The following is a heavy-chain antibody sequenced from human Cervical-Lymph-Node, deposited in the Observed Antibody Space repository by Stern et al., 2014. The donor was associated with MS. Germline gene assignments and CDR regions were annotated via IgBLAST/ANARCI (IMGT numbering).Heavy chain of an antibody. V-gene: IGHV3-30*18. CDR2: ISYDGSDT. Sequence: QVQLVQSGGGVVQHGRSPRLTCTVSGFTFSSYRMHWVRQATGKGLEWVPAISYDGSDTYYAESVKGRFTISRDNSKNTLYLEMRSLRPEDTAVYYCVKRGITEVRGVRLGDYWGPGTLVIVSS. J-gene: IGHJ4*02. D-gene: IGHD3-10*01. CDR3: VKRGITEVRGVRLGDY. CDR1: GFTFSSYR.